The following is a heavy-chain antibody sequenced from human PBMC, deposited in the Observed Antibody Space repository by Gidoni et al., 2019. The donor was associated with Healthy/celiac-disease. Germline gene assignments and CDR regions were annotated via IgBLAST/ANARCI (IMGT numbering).Heavy chain of an antibody. D-gene: IGHD3-3*01. Sequence: QLQLQESGPGLVKPSETLSLTCTVSGGSISSSSYYWGWIRQPPGKGLEWIGSIYYSGSTYYNPSLKSRVTISVDTSKNQFSLKLSSVTAADTAVYYCARSRYDFWSGYPTNWFDPWGQGTLVTVSS. CDR3: ARSRYDFWSGYPTNWFDP. CDR1: GGSISSSSYY. CDR2: IYYSGST. J-gene: IGHJ5*02. V-gene: IGHV4-39*01.